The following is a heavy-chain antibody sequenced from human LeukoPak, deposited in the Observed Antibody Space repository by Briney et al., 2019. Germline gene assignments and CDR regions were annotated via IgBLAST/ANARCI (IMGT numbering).Heavy chain of an antibody. J-gene: IGHJ6*02. Sequence: ASVKVSCKASGYTFTSYAMNWVRQAPGQGLEWMGWINTNIGNPTYAQGFTGRFVFSLDTSVNTAYVQISSLKAEDTAVYYCARGMTTVSSLNGMDVWGQGTTFTVSS. CDR2: INTNIGNP. CDR1: GYTFTSYA. D-gene: IGHD4-17*01. CDR3: ARGMTTVSSLNGMDV. V-gene: IGHV7-4-1*02.